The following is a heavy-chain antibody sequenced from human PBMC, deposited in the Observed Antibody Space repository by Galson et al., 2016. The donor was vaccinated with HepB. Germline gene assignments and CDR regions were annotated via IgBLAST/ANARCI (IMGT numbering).Heavy chain of an antibody. J-gene: IGHJ5*02. CDR3: AKGGFRLLDT. CDR1: GFTFSSYA. V-gene: IGHV3-23*01. D-gene: IGHD3-10*01. Sequence: SLRLSCAASGFTFSSYAMNWVRQAPGKGLEWVSSISGSGGSTYYADSVKGRFTISRDNSKTALYLQMNSLRAEDTAVYYCAKGGFRLLDTWGQGTLVTVSS. CDR2: ISGSGGST.